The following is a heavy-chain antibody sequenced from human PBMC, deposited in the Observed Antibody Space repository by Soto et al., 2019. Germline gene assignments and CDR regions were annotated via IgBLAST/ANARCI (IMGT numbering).Heavy chain of an antibody. CDR1: GGSFSGYY. D-gene: IGHD3-3*01. J-gene: IGHJ3*02. V-gene: IGHV4-34*01. CDR2: INHSGST. Sequence: PSETLSLTCAVYGGSFSGYYWSWIRQPPGKGLEWIGEINHSGSTNYNPSLKSRVTISVDTSKNQFSLKLSSVTAADTAVYYCASGTLLLILRQGPLDIWGQGTMVTVSS. CDR3: ASGTLLLILRQGPLDI.